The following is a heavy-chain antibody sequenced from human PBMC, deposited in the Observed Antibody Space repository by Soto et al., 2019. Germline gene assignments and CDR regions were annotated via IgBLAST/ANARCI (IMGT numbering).Heavy chain of an antibody. J-gene: IGHJ2*01. D-gene: IGHD3-3*01. CDR2: TSHDGVT. CDR3: ARNVDFNRPGCIGGWFYL. Sequence: PSETRSLTCAVSSGSIGNVCWWSWGRQSPGKGLEWIGETSHDGVTNYNPSLEGRVTISIDKSKNQFYLDLNSVTAADTAMNYCARNVDFNRPGCIGGWFYLWGRGTLVTVSS. CDR1: SGSIGNVCW. V-gene: IGHV4-4*02.